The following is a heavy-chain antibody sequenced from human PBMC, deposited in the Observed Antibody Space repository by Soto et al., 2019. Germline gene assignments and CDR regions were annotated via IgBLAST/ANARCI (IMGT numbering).Heavy chain of an antibody. CDR1: GCSISSGGYY. V-gene: IGHV4-31*03. CDR2: IYYSGST. J-gene: IGHJ4*02. D-gene: IGHD6-13*01. Sequence: SETLSLTCTFSGCSISSGGYYWSWIRQHPGKGLEWIGYIYYSGSTYYNPSLKSRVTISVDTSKNQFSLKLSSVTAADTAVYYCASSHAGAHITAAVHWGQGTLVTVSS. CDR3: ASSHAGAHITAAVH.